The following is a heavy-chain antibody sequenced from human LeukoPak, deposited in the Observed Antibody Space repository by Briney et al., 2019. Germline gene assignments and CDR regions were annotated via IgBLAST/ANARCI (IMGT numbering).Heavy chain of an antibody. CDR2: ISYDGSNK. J-gene: IGHJ4*02. CDR1: GFTFSSYG. CDR3: AKDMTTDNLGY. V-gene: IGHV3-30*18. D-gene: IGHD1-14*01. Sequence: QAGGSLRISCAASGFTFSSYGMHWVRQAPGKGLEWVAVISYDGSNKYYADSVKGRFTISRDNSKNTLYLQMNSLRAEDTAVYYCAKDMTTDNLGYWGQGTLVTVSS.